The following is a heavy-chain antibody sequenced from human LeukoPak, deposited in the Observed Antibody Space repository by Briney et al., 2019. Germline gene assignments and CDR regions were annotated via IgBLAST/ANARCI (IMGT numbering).Heavy chain of an antibody. CDR1: GFTFDDYA. CDR2: ISWNSGSI. J-gene: IGHJ4*02. Sequence: GGSLRLSCAASGFTFDDYAMHWIRQAPGKGLEWVSGISWNSGSIGYADSVKGRFTISRDNAKNSLYLQMNSLRAEDTALYYCAKDIWAHRGSGSCYTDWGQGALVTVSS. V-gene: IGHV3-9*01. D-gene: IGHD3-10*01. CDR3: AKDIWAHRGSGSCYTD.